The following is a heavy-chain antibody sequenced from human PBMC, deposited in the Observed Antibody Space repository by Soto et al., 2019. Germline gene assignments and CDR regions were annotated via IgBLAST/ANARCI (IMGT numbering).Heavy chain of an antibody. CDR1: GFNFRNYG. Sequence: QVQLVESGGGVVQPGRSLRLSCAASGFNFRNYGMHWVRQAPGKGLDWVALIWYDGSNTFYKDSVKGRFTISRDNSKSTLHLQMNSLRAEDTAVYYCTRDVSSRYFDLWGRGSLVTVSS. CDR3: TRDVSSRYFDL. V-gene: IGHV3-33*01. CDR2: IWYDGSNT. J-gene: IGHJ2*01.